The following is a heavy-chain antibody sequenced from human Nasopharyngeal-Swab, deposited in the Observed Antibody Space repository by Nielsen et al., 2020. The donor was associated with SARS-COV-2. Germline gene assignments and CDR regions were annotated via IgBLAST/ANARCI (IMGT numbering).Heavy chain of an antibody. CDR2: ISYSGIT. Sequence: SETLSLTCTVSGGSISSGDYYWSWIRQAPGKGLEWIGYISYSGITYYSPSLKSRVSISIDTSKNQFSLRLTSVTAADTAVYYCARDLTYYYDSSGYYRYGMDVWGQGTTVTVSS. D-gene: IGHD3-22*01. V-gene: IGHV4-30-4*02. CDR3: ARDLTYYYDSSGYYRYGMDV. CDR1: GGSISSGDYY. J-gene: IGHJ6*02.